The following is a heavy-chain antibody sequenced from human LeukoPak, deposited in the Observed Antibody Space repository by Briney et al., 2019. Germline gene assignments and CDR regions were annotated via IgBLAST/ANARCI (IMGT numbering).Heavy chain of an antibody. CDR3: AREAYDFWSGSTYNWFDP. CDR2: IYTSGST. CDR1: GGSISSYY. V-gene: IGHV4-4*07. J-gene: IGHJ5*02. D-gene: IGHD3-3*01. Sequence: PSETLSPTCTVSGGSISSYYWSWIRQPAGKGLEWIGRIYTSGSTNYNPSLKSRVTMSVDTSKNQFSLKLSSVTAADTAVYYCAREAYDFWSGSTYNWFDPWGQGTLVTVSS.